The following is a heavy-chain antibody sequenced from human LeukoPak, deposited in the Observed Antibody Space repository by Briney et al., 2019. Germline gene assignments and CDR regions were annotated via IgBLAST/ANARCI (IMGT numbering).Heavy chain of an antibody. CDR2: MNPNSGNT. CDR3: ARAQLLWFGEGFDP. D-gene: IGHD3-10*01. J-gene: IGHJ5*02. CDR1: GYTFTSYD. Sequence: ASVKVSCKASGYTFTSYDINWVRQATGQGLEWMRWMNPNSGNTGYAQKFQGRVTMTRNTSISTAYMELSSLRSEDTAVYYCARAQLLWFGEGFDPWGQGTLVTVSS. V-gene: IGHV1-8*01.